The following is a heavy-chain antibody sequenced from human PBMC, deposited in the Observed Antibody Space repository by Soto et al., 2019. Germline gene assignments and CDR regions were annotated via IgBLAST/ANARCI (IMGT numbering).Heavy chain of an antibody. V-gene: IGHV1-18*04. D-gene: IGHD2-15*01. CDR3: ARVSVVAATPLYYYGMDV. CDR2: ISAYNGNT. J-gene: IGHJ6*02. CDR1: GYTFSSYG. Sequence: GAPVKGSFKASGYTFSSYGISWVRQAPGQGLEWMGWISAYNGNTNYAQKLQGRVTMTTDTSTSTAYMELRSLRSDDTAVYYCARVSVVAATPLYYYGMDVWGQGTTVTVSS.